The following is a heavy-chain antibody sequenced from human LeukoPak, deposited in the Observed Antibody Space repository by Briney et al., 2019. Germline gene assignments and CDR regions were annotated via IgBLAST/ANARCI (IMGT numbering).Heavy chain of an antibody. V-gene: IGHV3-21*01. CDR2: ISSSSSYI. CDR3: ARDARESYYDFWSGYY. D-gene: IGHD3-3*01. CDR1: GFTFSSYS. J-gene: IGHJ4*02. Sequence: GGSLRLSCAASGFTFSSYSMNWVRQAPGKGLEWVSSISSSSSYIYYADSVKGRFTISRDNAKNSLYLQMNSLRAEDTAVYYCARDARESYYDFWSGYYWGQGTLVTVSS.